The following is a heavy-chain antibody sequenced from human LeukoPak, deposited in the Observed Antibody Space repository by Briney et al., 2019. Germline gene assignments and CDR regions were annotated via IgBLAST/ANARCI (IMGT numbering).Heavy chain of an antibody. CDR2: ISAYNGNT. CDR1: AYTFTSYG. V-gene: IGHV1-18*01. Sequence: ASVKVSCKASAYTFTSYGISWVRQAPGQGLEWMGWISAYNGNTNYAQKFQGRVTMTRDTSISTAYMELSRLRSDDTAVYYCARDSGIVGSSWRFDPWGQGTLVTVSS. J-gene: IGHJ5*02. D-gene: IGHD6-13*01. CDR3: ARDSGIVGSSWRFDP.